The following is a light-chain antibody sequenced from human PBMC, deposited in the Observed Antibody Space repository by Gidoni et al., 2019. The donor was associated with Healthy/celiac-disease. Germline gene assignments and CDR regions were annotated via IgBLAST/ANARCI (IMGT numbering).Light chain of an antibody. J-gene: IGKJ4*01. CDR3: QQYYSTPLT. Sequence: DIVMTQYPDSLAVSLGARATINSKASQSVLYSSNNQNYLAWYQQKPGQPPKLLIYWASTRESGVPDRFSGSGSGTDFTLTISSLQAEDVAVYYCQQYYSTPLTFXGXTKVEIK. CDR2: WAS. V-gene: IGKV4-1*01. CDR1: QSVLYSSNNQNY.